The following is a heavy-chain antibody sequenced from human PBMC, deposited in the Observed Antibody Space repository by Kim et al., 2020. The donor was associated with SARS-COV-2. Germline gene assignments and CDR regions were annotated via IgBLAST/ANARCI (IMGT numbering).Heavy chain of an antibody. CDR3: ARPHSGRGGGAWFDP. CDR2: IDYTGST. D-gene: IGHD6-19*01. J-gene: IGHJ5*02. Sequence: SETLSLTCAVFGGSISSGDFYWGWIRQPPGKGLEWVGNIDYTGSTYYNPSLKSRVSMSVDTSKNQFSLRLTSLTAADTAVYYCARPHSGRGGGAWFDPWGQGTLVTVSS. V-gene: IGHV4-39*01. CDR1: GGSISSGDFY.